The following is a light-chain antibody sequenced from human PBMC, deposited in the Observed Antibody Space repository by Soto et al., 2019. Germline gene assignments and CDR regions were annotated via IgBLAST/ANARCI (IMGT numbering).Light chain of an antibody. CDR2: GAS. Sequence: EIVLTQSPGTLSLSPGERATLSCRASQSVSSSYLAWYQQNPGQAPRLLLYGASSRATGIPDRFSGSGSGTDFTRTISRLEPEDFAVYYCQQYGSSPYTFGQETKLEIK. CDR3: QQYGSSPYT. J-gene: IGKJ2*01. V-gene: IGKV3-20*01. CDR1: QSVSSSY.